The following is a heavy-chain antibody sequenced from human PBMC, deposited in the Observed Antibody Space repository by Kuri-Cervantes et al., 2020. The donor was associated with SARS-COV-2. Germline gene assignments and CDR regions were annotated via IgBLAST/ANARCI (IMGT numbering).Heavy chain of an antibody. D-gene: IGHD2-2*02. Sequence: ESLKISCTVSGGSISSYYWSWIRQPPGKGLEWIGYIYYSGSTNYNPSLKSRVTISVDTSKNQFSLKLSSVTAADTAVYYCARGAPDYCSSTSCYMDLGWYFDLWGKGTTVTISS. V-gene: IGHV4-59*01. J-gene: IGHJ6*04. CDR2: IYYSGST. CDR1: GGSISSYY. CDR3: ARGAPDYCSSTSCYMDLGWYFDL.